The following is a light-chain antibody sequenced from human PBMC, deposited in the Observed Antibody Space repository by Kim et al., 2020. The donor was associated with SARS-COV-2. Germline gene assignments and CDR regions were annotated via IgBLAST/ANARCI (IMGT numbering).Light chain of an antibody. V-gene: IGLV2-14*03. Sequence: QSITISCTGTSGDVGGYDYVSWYQQHPGKAPKLMIYDVSNRPSGVSNRFSGSKSGNTASLTISGLQAEDEADYYCSSYTSSSTYVFGAGTKVTVL. J-gene: IGLJ1*01. CDR1: SGDVGGYDY. CDR3: SSYTSSSTYV. CDR2: DVS.